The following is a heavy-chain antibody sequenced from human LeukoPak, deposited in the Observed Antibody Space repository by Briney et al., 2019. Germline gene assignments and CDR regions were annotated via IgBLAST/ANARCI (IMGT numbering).Heavy chain of an antibody. J-gene: IGHJ4*02. D-gene: IGHD2-8*02. CDR2: IWYDGSKK. CDR1: GFTFSSYG. Sequence: GRSLRLSCAASGFTFSSYGMRWVRQAPGKGLEWVAVIWYDGSKKYYADSVKGRFTISRDNSKNTLYLQMDSLRAEDTAVYFCTRYNTGSVDYWGQGTLVTVSS. V-gene: IGHV3-33*01. CDR3: TRYNTGSVDY.